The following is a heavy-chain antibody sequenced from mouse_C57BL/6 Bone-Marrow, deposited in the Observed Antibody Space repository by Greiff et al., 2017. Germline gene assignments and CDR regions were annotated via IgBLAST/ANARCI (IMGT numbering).Heavy chain of an antibody. CDR3: AWDNYCGSFFAV. V-gene: IGHV1-59*01. CDR2: IDPSDSYT. CDR1: GYTFTSYW. Sequence: QVQLQQPGAELVRPGTSVKLSCKASGYTFTSYWMHWVKQRPGQGLEWIGVIDPSDSYTNYNQKFKGKATLTVDTSSSTANMQLSSLTSEYSADYYCAWDNYCGSFFAVWGTGTTVTVSS. D-gene: IGHD1-1*01. J-gene: IGHJ1*03.